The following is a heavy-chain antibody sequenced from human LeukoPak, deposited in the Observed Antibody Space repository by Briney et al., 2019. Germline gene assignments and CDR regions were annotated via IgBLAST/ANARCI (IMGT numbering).Heavy chain of an antibody. CDR2: IMIGGDGK. V-gene: IGHV3-23*01. CDR3: VRAAPRDCSPASCSLFDT. J-gene: IGHJ4*02. CDR1: GFTFNNYA. D-gene: IGHD2-2*01. Sequence: PGGSLRLSCAGSGFTFNNYAISWVRRAPREGLEWVSTIMIGGDGKHYADSVKGRFTISRDRSESTLYLQMNGLRADDTAVYYCVRAAPRDCSPASCSLFDTWGQGTLVTVSS.